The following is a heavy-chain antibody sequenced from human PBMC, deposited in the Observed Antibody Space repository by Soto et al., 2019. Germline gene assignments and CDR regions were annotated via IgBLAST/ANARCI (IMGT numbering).Heavy chain of an antibody. V-gene: IGHV4-59*01. CDR2: IYYTGST. CDR3: ARRWGGTFDY. J-gene: IGHJ4*02. D-gene: IGHD2-21*01. Sequence: SETLSLTCTVSGGSIRSYYWSWIRQPPGKGLEWIGYIYYTGSTNYNPSLKSRVTISVDTSKNQFSLKLSSVTAADTAVYYCARRWGGTFDYWGQGTLVTVSS. CDR1: GGSIRSYY.